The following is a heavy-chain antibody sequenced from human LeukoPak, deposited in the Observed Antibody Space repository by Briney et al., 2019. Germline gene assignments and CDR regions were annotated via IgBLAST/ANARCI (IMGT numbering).Heavy chain of an antibody. V-gene: IGHV1-69*05. CDR1: GGTFSNYA. D-gene: IGHD6-13*01. J-gene: IGHJ6*03. Sequence: ASVKVSCKASGGTFSNYAVSWVRQAPGQGLEWMGGIIPIYGTTNYTQKFQGRVTMTRDTSTSTVYMELSSLRSEDTAVYYCALLGQIAAPSPYYYYYMDVWGKGTTVTISS. CDR3: ALLGQIAAPSPYYYYYMDV. CDR2: IIPIYGTT.